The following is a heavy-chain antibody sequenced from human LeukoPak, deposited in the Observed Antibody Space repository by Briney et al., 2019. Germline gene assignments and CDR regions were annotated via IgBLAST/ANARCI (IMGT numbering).Heavy chain of an antibody. J-gene: IGHJ4*02. V-gene: IGHV3-74*01. CDR1: GFTFSSYW. CDR3: ARDSGTRGPRYYFDY. Sequence: GGSLRLSCAASGFTFSSYWMHWARQAPGKGLVWVARVNYDGTSTNYADSVKGRFTISRDNAKNSLYLQMNSLRAEDTAVYYCARDSGTRGPRYYFDYWGQGTLVTVSS. D-gene: IGHD1-1*01. CDR2: VNYDGTST.